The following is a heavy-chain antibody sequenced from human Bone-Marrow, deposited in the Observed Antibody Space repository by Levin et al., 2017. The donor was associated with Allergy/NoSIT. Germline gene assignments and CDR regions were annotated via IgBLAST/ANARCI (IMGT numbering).Heavy chain of an antibody. CDR1: GFSLSSPGVG. D-gene: IGHD4-17*01. J-gene: IGHJ4*02. V-gene: IGHV2-5*02. Sequence: SGPTLVKPTQTLTLTCSYSGFSLSSPGVGVGWVRQSPGKALEWLALIYWVEDKRYSPSLRSRLTISMDTSKNQVFLRMTTMDPVDTGTYYCTHSRPPLRTRHFDYWGQGALVNVSS. CDR2: IYWVEDK. CDR3: THSRPPLRTRHFDY.